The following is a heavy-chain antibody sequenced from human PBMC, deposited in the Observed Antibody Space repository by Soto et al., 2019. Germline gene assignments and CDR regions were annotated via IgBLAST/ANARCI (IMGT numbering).Heavy chain of an antibody. V-gene: IGHV3-30*18. D-gene: IGHD3-10*01. J-gene: IGHJ2*01. Sequence: QVPLVESGGGVVQPGRSLRLSCAASGFTFSSYGMHWVRQAPGKGLEWVAVISYDGSNKYYADSVKGRFTISRDNSKNTLYLQMNSLRAEDTAVYYCAKDGFASTWYFDLWGRGTLVTVSS. CDR1: GFTFSSYG. CDR3: AKDGFASTWYFDL. CDR2: ISYDGSNK.